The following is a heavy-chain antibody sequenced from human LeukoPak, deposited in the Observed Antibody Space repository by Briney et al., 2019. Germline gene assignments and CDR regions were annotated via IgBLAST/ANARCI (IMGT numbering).Heavy chain of an antibody. Sequence: ASVKVSCKASGYTFTGYYMHWVRQAPGQGLEWMRWINPNSGGTNYAQKFQGRVTMTRDTSISTAYMELSRLRSDDTAVYYCTRVGSPRDGYNYVPYYFDYWGQGTLVTVSS. CDR3: TRVGSPRDGYNYVPYYFDY. D-gene: IGHD5-24*01. CDR2: INPNSGGT. CDR1: GYTFTGYY. J-gene: IGHJ4*02. V-gene: IGHV1-2*02.